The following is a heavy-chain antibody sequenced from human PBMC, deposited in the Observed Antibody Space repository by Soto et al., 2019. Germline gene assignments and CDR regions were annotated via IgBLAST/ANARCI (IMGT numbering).Heavy chain of an antibody. D-gene: IGHD6-6*01. CDR3: AKDLSTSIAVRLFEVSYYYYSGMDV. CDR2: IWFDGSNK. V-gene: IGHV3-33*06. Sequence: GGSLRLSCAASGSIFTGYGMHWVRQAPGKGLEWVAVIWFDGSNKYYADSVKGRFTISRDNSKNMLYLQMNSLRVEDTAVYYCAKDLSTSIAVRLFEVSYYYYSGMDVWGQGTTVTVSS. CDR1: GSIFTGYG. J-gene: IGHJ6*02.